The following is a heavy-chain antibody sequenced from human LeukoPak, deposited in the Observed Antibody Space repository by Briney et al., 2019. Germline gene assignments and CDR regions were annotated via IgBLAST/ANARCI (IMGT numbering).Heavy chain of an antibody. CDR3: AKDTAPGSIVGATEYFDY. CDR1: GLTFSSYG. Sequence: GGSLRLSCAASGLTFSSYGMHWVRQAPGKGLEWVAFIRYDGSNKYYADSVKGRFTISRDNSKNTLYLQMNSLRAEDTAVYYCAKDTAPGSIVGATEYFDYWGQGTPVTVSS. CDR2: IRYDGSNK. V-gene: IGHV3-30*02. D-gene: IGHD1-26*01. J-gene: IGHJ4*02.